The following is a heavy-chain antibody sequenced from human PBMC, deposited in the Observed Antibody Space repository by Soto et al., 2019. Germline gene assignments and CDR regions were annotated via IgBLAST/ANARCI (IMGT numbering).Heavy chain of an antibody. Sequence: SETLSLTCTVSGDSISSGDYYWSWIRQPPGKGLEWIGCIYYSGNTYYNPSLKRRFSISVDTSKNQFSLQLSSVTVADTAVYYCARGDDYSLASKPFDPWGQGTLVTVSS. CDR1: GDSISSGDYY. J-gene: IGHJ5*02. D-gene: IGHD4-4*01. CDR3: ARGDDYSLASKPFDP. V-gene: IGHV4-30-4*01. CDR2: IYYSGNT.